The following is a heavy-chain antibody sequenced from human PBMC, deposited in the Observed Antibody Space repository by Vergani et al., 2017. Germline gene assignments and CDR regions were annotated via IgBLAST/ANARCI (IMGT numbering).Heavy chain of an antibody. Sequence: QVQLVQSGAEVKKPGASVKVSCKASGYTFTSYGISWVRQAPGQGLEWMGWISAYNGNTNYAQKLQGRVTMTTDTSTSTAYMELSSLRSEDTAVYYCARENVSVGATYSGMDVWGQGTTVTVSS. CDR3: ARENVSVGATYSGMDV. J-gene: IGHJ6*02. CDR1: GYTFTSYG. V-gene: IGHV1-18*01. D-gene: IGHD1-26*01. CDR2: ISAYNGNT.